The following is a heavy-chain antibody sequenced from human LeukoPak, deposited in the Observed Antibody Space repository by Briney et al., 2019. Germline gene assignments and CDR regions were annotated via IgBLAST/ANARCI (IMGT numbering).Heavy chain of an antibody. Sequence: GGSLRLSCAASGFTVITNDMTWVRQAPGKGLEWVSVLYSDGNTKYADSVQGRFTISRDNSKSTLYLETNSLSPDDTAVYYCARGVEPLAANTLAYWGQGTLVTVSS. V-gene: IGHV3-53*01. CDR1: GFTVITND. CDR3: ARGVEPLAANTLAY. J-gene: IGHJ4*02. D-gene: IGHD1-14*01. CDR2: LYSDGNT.